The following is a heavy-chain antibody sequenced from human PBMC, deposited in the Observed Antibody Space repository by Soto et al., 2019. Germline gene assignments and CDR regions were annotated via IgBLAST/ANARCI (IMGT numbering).Heavy chain of an antibody. Sequence: QVQLVQSGAEVKKPGASVKVSCKASGYTFTSYDINWVRQATGQGLEWMGWMNPNSGNTGYAQKFQGRVTMTRNTSISTAYMELSSLRSEDTTVYYCASRTRASLDTAMVYYYYYGMDVW. D-gene: IGHD5-18*01. V-gene: IGHV1-8*01. J-gene: IGHJ6*01. CDR3: ASRTRASLDTAMVYYYYYGMDV. CDR1: GYTFTSYD. CDR2: MNPNSGNT.